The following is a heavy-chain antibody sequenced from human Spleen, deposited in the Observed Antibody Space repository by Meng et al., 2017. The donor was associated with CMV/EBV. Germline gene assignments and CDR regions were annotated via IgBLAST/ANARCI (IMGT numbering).Heavy chain of an antibody. D-gene: IGHD2-21*01. CDR1: GFTFGDFY. CDR3: VKFTDSPSDSGVDL. Sequence: GESLKISCAASGFTFGDFYMNWIRQAPGKGLEWISYISNTGMTLSYAKSVKGRFTVSRDNAKNSLYLQMDSLRVEDTAIYYCVKFTDSPSDSGVDLWGPGTLVTVSS. CDR2: ISNTGMTL. J-gene: IGHJ4*01. V-gene: IGHV3-11*01.